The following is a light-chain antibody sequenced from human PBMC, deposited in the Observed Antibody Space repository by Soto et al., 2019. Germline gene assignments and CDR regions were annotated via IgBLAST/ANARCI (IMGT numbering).Light chain of an antibody. Sequence: QSVLTQPPSVSGAPGQSVTISCTGSSSNIGAGHDVHWYQQFPGTAPKVLIYGNNNRPSGVPDRFSGSKSGTSASLAITGLQAEDEADYYCQSYDNRLTGSNVFGTGTKVTVL. V-gene: IGLV1-40*01. CDR3: QSYDNRLTGSNV. J-gene: IGLJ1*01. CDR2: GNN. CDR1: SSNIGAGHD.